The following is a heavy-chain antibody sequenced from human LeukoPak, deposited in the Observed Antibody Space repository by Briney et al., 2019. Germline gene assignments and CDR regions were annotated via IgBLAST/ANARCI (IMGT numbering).Heavy chain of an antibody. CDR1: GGSFSGYY. Sequence: SETLSLTCAVYGGSFSGYYWSWIRQPPGKGLEWIGYIYHSGSTYYNPSLKSRVTISVDRSKNQFSLKLSSVTAADTAVYYCARDGPGYAFDIWGQGTMVTVSS. J-gene: IGHJ3*02. CDR3: ARDGPGYAFDI. D-gene: IGHD7-27*01. CDR2: IYHSGST. V-gene: IGHV4-34*01.